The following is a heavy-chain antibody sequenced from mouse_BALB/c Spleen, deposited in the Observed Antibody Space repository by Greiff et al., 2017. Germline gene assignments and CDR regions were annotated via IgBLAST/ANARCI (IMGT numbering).Heavy chain of an antibody. CDR1: GFTFSSYA. D-gene: IGHD2-10*01. CDR3: ARASYGNYDY. CDR2: ISSGGST. J-gene: IGHJ2*01. Sequence: VQLKESGGGLVKPGGSLKLSCAASGFTFSSYAMSWVRQTPEKRLEWVASISSGGSTYYPDSVKGRFTISRDNARNILYLQMSSLRSEDTAMYYCARASYGNYDYWGQGTTLTVSS. V-gene: IGHV5-6-5*01.